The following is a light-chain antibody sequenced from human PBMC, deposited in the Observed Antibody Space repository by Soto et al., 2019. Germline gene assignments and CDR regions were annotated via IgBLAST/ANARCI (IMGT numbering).Light chain of an antibody. J-gene: IGKJ1*01. CDR2: AAS. Sequence: DIQMTQSPSIMSASVGDRVTITCRASHNINRWLAWYQQKQGKAPKLLIYAASSLQSGVPSRFSGSGSGTDFTLTISSLQPEDFATYYCQQSYNTPPTFGQGTKVDIK. CDR3: QQSYNTPPT. V-gene: IGKV1-39*01. CDR1: HNINRW.